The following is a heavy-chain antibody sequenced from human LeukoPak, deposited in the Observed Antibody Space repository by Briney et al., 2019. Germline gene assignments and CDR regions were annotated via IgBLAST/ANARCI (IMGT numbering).Heavy chain of an antibody. D-gene: IGHD3-10*01. J-gene: IGHJ5*02. CDR2: IYSGGST. V-gene: IGHV3-66*04. Sequence: PGGSLRLSCAASGFTVSSNYMSWVRQAPGKGPEWVSVIYSGGSTYYADSVKGRFTISRDNSKNTLYLQMNSLRAEDTAVYYCARLITMVRGAENWFDPWGQGTLVTVSS. CDR1: GFTVSSNY. CDR3: ARLITMVRGAENWFDP.